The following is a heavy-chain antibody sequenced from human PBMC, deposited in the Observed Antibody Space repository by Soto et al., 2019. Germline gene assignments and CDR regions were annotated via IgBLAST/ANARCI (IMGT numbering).Heavy chain of an antibody. Sequence: QVQLVQSGAEVKKPGASVKVSCKASGYTFTNYGISWVRQAPGQGLEWMGWISGYNGDTNYAQKLQGRVTMTTDTSTNTAYMELRSLRSDDTAVYYCARAPQTVAGAGIWYWGQGTLVTVSS. CDR3: ARAPQTVAGAGIWY. V-gene: IGHV1-18*04. CDR1: GYTFTNYG. D-gene: IGHD6-13*01. J-gene: IGHJ4*02. CDR2: ISGYNGDT.